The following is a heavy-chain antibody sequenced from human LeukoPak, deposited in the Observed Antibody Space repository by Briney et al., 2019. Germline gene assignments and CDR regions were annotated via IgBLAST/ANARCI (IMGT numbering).Heavy chain of an antibody. J-gene: IGHJ6*02. D-gene: IGHD6-13*01. CDR3: ARHLVGSSWYDLSNYYYGMDV. CDR2: IYYLGST. V-gene: IGHV4-59*08. Sequence: SETLSLTCTFSGGSISSYYWSWIRQPPGKGLEWIGYIYYLGSTNYNPSLKSRVTISVDTSKNQFSLKLSSVTAADTAVYYCARHLVGSSWYDLSNYYYGMDVWGQGTTVTVSS. CDR1: GGSISSYY.